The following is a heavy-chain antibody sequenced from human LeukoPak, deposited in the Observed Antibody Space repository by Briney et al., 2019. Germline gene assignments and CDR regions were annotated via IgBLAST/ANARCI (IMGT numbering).Heavy chain of an antibody. CDR2: IYYRGST. Sequence: SETLSLTCNVSGSISSHYWSWIRQSPGKGLEWIGHIYYRGSTDYNPSLKSRVTISVATSKNQFSLKLSSVTAADTAVYNCARRITMVRGVYYKGMDVWGQGTTVIVSS. CDR1: GSISSHY. J-gene: IGHJ6*02. CDR3: ARRITMVRGVYYKGMDV. V-gene: IGHV4-59*08. D-gene: IGHD3-10*01.